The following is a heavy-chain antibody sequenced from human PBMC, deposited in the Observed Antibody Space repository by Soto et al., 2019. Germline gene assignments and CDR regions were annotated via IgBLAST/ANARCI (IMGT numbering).Heavy chain of an antibody. CDR2: IRSKANSYAT. J-gene: IGHJ4*02. CDR3: TRRGISYCTNGVCYTGSSGDCYYDY. CDR1: GFTFSGSA. V-gene: IGHV3-73*01. Sequence: EVQLVESGGGLVQPGGSLKLSCAASGFTFSGSAMHWVRQASGKGLEWVGRIRSKANSYATAYAASVKGRFTISRDDLKHTAYLQMNSLKTEDTAVYYCTRRGISYCTNGVCYTGSSGDCYYDYWGQGTLVTVSS. D-gene: IGHD2-8*01.